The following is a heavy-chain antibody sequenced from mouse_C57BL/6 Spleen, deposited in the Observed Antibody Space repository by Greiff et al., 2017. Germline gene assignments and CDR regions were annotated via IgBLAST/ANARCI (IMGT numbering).Heavy chain of an antibody. CDR1: GYAFTDYN. Sequence: VQLQQSGPELVKPGASVKMSCKASGYAFTDYNMHWVKQSHGKSLEWIGYINPNNGGTSYNQKFKGKATLTVNKSSSTAYMELRSLTSEDSAVYECERDYDYDGRTWFDYWGQGTLVTVSA. CDR2: INPNNGGT. V-gene: IGHV1-22*01. D-gene: IGHD2-4*01. J-gene: IGHJ3*01. CDR3: ERDYDYDGRTWFDY.